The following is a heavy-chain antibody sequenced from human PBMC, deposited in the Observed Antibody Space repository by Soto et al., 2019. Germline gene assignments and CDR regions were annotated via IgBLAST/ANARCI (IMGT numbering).Heavy chain of an antibody. CDR2: IYYSGST. Sequence: SETLSLTCTVSGGSISSGGYYWSWIRQHPGKGLEWIGYIYYSGSTYYNPSLKSRVTISVGTSKNQFSLKLSSVTAADTAVYYCARVGVHLHSLYYYMDVWGKGTTVTVSS. CDR1: GGSISSGGYY. J-gene: IGHJ6*03. CDR3: ARVGVHLHSLYYYMDV. D-gene: IGHD1-26*01. V-gene: IGHV4-31*03.